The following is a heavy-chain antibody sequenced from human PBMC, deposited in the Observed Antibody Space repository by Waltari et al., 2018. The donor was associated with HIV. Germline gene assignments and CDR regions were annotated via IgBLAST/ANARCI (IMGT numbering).Heavy chain of an antibody. Sequence: QVQLVESGGGVVQPGRSLRLTCAASGSTLGPYGMHWVRQAPGKGLEWVAFIAHDGDNKYYADSVKGRCTLSRDNSKNTVYLQINSLRAEDSAVYYCAKDKGGVTYIFDYWGQGTLVTVSS. D-gene: IGHD1-1*01. J-gene: IGHJ4*02. CDR3: AKDKGGVTYIFDY. V-gene: IGHV3-30*18. CDR2: IAHDGDNK. CDR1: GSTLGPYG.